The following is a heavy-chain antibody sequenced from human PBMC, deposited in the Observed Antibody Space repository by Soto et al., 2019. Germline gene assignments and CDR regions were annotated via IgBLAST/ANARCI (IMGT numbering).Heavy chain of an antibody. D-gene: IGHD3-3*01. Sequence: GESLKISCKGSGYSFTSDWIGWVRQMPGKGLEWMGIIYPGDSDTRYSPSFQGQVTISADKSISTAYLQWSSLKASDTAMYYCARPDINFWSGYSIWGQGTMVTVSS. CDR1: GYSFTSDW. CDR3: ARPDINFWSGYSI. J-gene: IGHJ3*02. CDR2: IYPGDSDT. V-gene: IGHV5-51*01.